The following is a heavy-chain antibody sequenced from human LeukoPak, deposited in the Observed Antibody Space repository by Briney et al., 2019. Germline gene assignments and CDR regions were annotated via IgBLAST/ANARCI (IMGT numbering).Heavy chain of an antibody. V-gene: IGHV3-7*01. Sequence: PGGSLRLSCATSGFTFKTFWMTWVRQAPGKGLEWVASINPGGTEKYYVDSVKGRHTISRDNAKNSVYLQMNSLRAEDTAVYYCARRYCSSTNCYAFDYWGQGTLVTVSS. D-gene: IGHD2-2*01. J-gene: IGHJ4*02. CDR3: ARRYCSSTNCYAFDY. CDR1: GFTFKTFW. CDR2: INPGGTEK.